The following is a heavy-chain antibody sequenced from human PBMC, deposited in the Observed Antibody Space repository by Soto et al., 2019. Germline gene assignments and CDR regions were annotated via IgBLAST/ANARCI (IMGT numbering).Heavy chain of an antibody. J-gene: IGHJ5*02. CDR2: MNPNSGNT. Sequence: QVQLVQSGAEVKKPGASVKVSCKASGYTFTSYDINWVRQATGQGLEWMGWMNPNSGNTGYAQKFQGRVTMTRNTSISTAYMELSSLRSEDRPVYYCARGPYRKVRALVNWFDPWGQGTLVTVSS. CDR1: GYTFTSYD. D-gene: IGHD3-16*02. V-gene: IGHV1-8*01. CDR3: ARGPYRKVRALVNWFDP.